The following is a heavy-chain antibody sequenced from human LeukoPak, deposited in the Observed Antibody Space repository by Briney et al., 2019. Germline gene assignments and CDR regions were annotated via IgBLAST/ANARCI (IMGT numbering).Heavy chain of an antibody. V-gene: IGHV1-2*02. CDR1: GYTFTGYY. D-gene: IGHD2-8*01. CDR3: ARGSTARSWDIVLVVYRDFDY. CDR2: INPNSGGT. J-gene: IGHJ4*02. Sequence: ASVKVSCKASGYTFTGYYMYWGRHGPGQGLEWVGWINPNSGGTNYAQKFQGRVTMTRDTSISTAYMELSRLRSDDTAVYYCARGSTARSWDIVLVVYRDFDYWGQGTLVTVSS.